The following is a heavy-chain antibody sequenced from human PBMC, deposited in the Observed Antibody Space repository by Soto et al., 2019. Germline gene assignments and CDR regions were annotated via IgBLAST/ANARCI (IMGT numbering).Heavy chain of an antibody. CDR1: GGTFSSHS. J-gene: IGHJ4*02. CDR3: AREVRYGDFSAALLD. V-gene: IGHV1-69*01. Sequence: EQLMQSGAEVKKPGSSVKVSCKASGGTFSSHSVNWVRQAPGQRRECMRGTITLLGTSNYAQNFQGRDTITAAQSTSTAYMVLNSVTSDDTAVYYCAREVRYGDFSAALLDWGQGTLVTVSP. D-gene: IGHD2-21*02. CDR2: TITLLGTS.